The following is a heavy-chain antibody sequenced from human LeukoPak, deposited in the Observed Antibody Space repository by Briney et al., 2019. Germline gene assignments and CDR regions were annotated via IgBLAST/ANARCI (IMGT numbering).Heavy chain of an antibody. Sequence: ASVKVSCKASGYTFTSYGISWVRQAPAQGLEWMGWISAYHGNTNYAQKPHGRDTMTTDTSTSTAYMELRSLRSDDTAVYYCASLRRVEDYDFGSGSQEFDYWGQGTLVTVSS. V-gene: IGHV1-18*01. D-gene: IGHD3-3*01. J-gene: IGHJ4*02. CDR3: ASLRRVEDYDFGSGSQEFDY. CDR1: GYTFTSYG. CDR2: ISAYHGNT.